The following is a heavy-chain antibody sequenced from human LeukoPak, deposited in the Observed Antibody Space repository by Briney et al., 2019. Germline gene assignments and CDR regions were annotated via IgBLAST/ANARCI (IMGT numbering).Heavy chain of an antibody. D-gene: IGHD3-22*01. CDR3: ARRYYYDSSGYHTTFDY. J-gene: IGHJ4*02. V-gene: IGHV4-39*01. CDR2: IYYSGST. Sequence: TSETLSLTCTVSGGSISSSSYYWGWIRQPPGKGLEWIGSIYYSGSTYYNPSLKSRVTISVDTSKNQFSLKLSSVTAADTAVYYCARRYYYDSSGYHTTFDYWGQGTLVTVSS. CDR1: GGSISSSSYY.